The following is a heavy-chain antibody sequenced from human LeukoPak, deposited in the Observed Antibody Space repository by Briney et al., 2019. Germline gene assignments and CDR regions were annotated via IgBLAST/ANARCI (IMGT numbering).Heavy chain of an antibody. CDR3: ARDYDFWGGYYSYWYFDL. D-gene: IGHD3-3*01. V-gene: IGHV4-4*07. J-gene: IGHJ2*01. CDR1: GGSISSYY. CDR2: IYTSGST. Sequence: SETLSLTCTVSGGSISSYYWSWIRQPAGKGLEWIGRIYTSGSTNYNPSLKSRVTMSVDTSKNQFSLKLRSVTAADTAVYYCARDYDFWGGYYSYWYFDLWGRGPLVTVPS.